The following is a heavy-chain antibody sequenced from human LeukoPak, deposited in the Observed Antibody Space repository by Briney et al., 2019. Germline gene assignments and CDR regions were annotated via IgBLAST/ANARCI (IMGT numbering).Heavy chain of an antibody. Sequence: GRSLRLSCAASGFTFSSYAMHWVRQAPGKGLEWVAVISYDGSNKYYADSVKGRFTISRDYSKNTLFLQMNSLRAEDTVVYYCARETGSAIGSTDFDYWGQGTLVTVSS. CDR3: ARETGSAIGSTDFDY. D-gene: IGHD4-17*01. V-gene: IGHV3-30-3*01. CDR2: ISYDGSNK. CDR1: GFTFSSYA. J-gene: IGHJ4*02.